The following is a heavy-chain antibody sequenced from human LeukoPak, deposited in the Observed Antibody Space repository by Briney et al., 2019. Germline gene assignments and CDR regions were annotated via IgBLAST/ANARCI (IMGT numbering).Heavy chain of an antibody. CDR1: GGSFRGYY. J-gene: IGHJ4*02. CDR3: ARNSRGDFWSGYYSD. V-gene: IGHV4-34*01. D-gene: IGHD3-3*01. CDR2: INHSGST. Sequence: SETLSLTCAVYGGSFRGYYWSWIRQPPGKGLEWIGEINHSGSTNYNPSLKSRVTISVDTSKNQFSLKLSSVTAADTAVYYCARNSRGDFWSGYYSDWGQGTLVTVSS.